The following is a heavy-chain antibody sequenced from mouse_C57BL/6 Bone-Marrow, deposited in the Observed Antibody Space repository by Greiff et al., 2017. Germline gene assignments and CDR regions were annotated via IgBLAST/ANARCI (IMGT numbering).Heavy chain of an antibody. CDR3: TTRGHCDY. J-gene: IGHJ2*01. CDR2: IDPENGDT. Sequence: VQLQQSGAELVRPGASVKLSCTASGFNIKDDYMHWVKQRPEQGLEWIGWIDPENGDTEYASKFQGKATITADTSSNTAYLQLSSLTSEDTAVYYCTTRGHCDYWGQGTTLTVSS. CDR1: GFNIKDDY. V-gene: IGHV14-4*01.